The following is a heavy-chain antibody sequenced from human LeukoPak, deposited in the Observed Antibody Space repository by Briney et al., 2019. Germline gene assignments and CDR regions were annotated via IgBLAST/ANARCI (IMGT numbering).Heavy chain of an antibody. CDR2: LSGSAGGT. CDR1: GITLSNYG. J-gene: IGHJ4*02. V-gene: IGHV3-23*01. Sequence: GGSLRLSCGVSGITLSNYGMSWVRQAPGKGLEWVAGLSGSAGGTNYADSVKGRFTISRANSKNTLFLQMDRLRAEDTAVYFCAKRGVVVRVFLVGFHKEAYYFDSWGQGAQVTVSS. D-gene: IGHD3-16*02. CDR3: AKRGVVVRVFLVGFHKEAYYFDS.